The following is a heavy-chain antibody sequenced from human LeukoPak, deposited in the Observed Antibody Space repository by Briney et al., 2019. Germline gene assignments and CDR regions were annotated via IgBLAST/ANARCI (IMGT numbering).Heavy chain of an antibody. CDR2: IYPGDSDT. V-gene: IGHV5-51*01. Sequence: KCGESLKISCKGSGYSFTSYWIGWVRQMPGKGLEWMGIIYPGDSDTTYSPSFQGQVTISADKSISTAYLQWSSLKASDSAMYYCARRPYYDFWSGYYDFDYWGQGTLVTVSS. J-gene: IGHJ4*02. D-gene: IGHD3-3*01. CDR1: GYSFTSYW. CDR3: ARRPYYDFWSGYYDFDY.